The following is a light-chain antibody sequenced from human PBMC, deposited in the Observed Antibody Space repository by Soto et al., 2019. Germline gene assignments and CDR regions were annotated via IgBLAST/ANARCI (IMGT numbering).Light chain of an antibody. CDR3: SSYMSSINFRV. J-gene: IGLJ1*01. CDR2: DVT. Sequence: QSALTQPASVSGSPGQSITISCTGTSSDIGGYNFVSWYQQHPVKAPKLIIYDVTNRPSGVSNRFSASKSGNTASLTISGLQAEDEADYYCSSYMSSINFRVFGTGTKLTVL. CDR1: SSDIGGYNF. V-gene: IGLV2-14*01.